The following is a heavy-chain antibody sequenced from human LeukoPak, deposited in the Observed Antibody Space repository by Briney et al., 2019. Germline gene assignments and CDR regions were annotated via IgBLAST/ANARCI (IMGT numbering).Heavy chain of an antibody. J-gene: IGHJ4*02. CDR3: ARLRARIAAAGHFDY. Sequence: PSETLSVTCTVPGGSISSYYWSWIRQPPGKGLEWIGYIYYSGSTNYNPSLKSRVTISVDTSKNQFSLKLSSVTAADTAVYYCARLRARIAAAGHFDYWGQGTLVTVSS. CDR2: IYYSGST. V-gene: IGHV4-59*08. D-gene: IGHD6-13*01. CDR1: GGSISSYY.